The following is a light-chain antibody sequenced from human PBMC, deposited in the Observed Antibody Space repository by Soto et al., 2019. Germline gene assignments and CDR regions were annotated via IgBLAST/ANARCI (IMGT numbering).Light chain of an antibody. Sequence: QSALTQPASVSGSPGQSITISCTGTNNDIGAYVFVSWYQQHPGKAPKLMIYEVSNRPSGVSNRFSGSKSGNTASLTISGLQAEDESDYYCSAYTTNSTVIFGGGTQLTVL. V-gene: IGLV2-14*01. J-gene: IGLJ2*01. CDR2: EVS. CDR1: NNDIGAYVF. CDR3: SAYTTNSTVI.